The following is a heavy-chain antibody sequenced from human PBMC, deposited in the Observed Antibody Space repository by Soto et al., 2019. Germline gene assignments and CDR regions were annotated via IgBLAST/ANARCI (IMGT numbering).Heavy chain of an antibody. J-gene: IGHJ3*02. D-gene: IGHD3-10*01. V-gene: IGHV1-18*04. CDR2: ISAYNGNT. CDR1: GYTFTSYG. Sequence: ASVKVSCKASGYTFTSYGISWVRQAPGQGLEWMGWISAYNGNTNYAQKLQGRVTMTTDTSTSTAYMELRSLRSDDTAVYYCARDRNYYGSGSPTPYDAFDIWGNGTRVTVSS. CDR3: ARDRNYYGSGSPTPYDAFDI.